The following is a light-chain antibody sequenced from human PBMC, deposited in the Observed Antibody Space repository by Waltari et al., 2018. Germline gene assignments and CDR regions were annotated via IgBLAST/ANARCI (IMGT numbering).Light chain of an antibody. Sequence: VLLTQSPASLSVSHGDTVILPCRASQSVRTNLVWYQQKAGQAPRTLIYGASTRASGVPSRFSGSGSETDFTLIISSLQSEDAAVYFCQQYYVWPPITFGGGTKLEI. CDR2: GAS. V-gene: IGKV3-15*01. CDR1: QSVRTN. CDR3: QQYYVWPPIT. J-gene: IGKJ4*01.